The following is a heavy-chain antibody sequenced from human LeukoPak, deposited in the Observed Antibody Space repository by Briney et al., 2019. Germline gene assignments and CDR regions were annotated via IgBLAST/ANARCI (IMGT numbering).Heavy chain of an antibody. Sequence: ASGKVSCKASGGTFSSYAISWVRQAPGQGLEWMGGLIPIFGTANYAQKFQGRVTITADESTSTAYMELSSLRSEDTAVYYCAGHQDYYDSSGYVGYYFDYWGQGTLVTVSS. V-gene: IGHV1-69*01. CDR3: AGHQDYYDSSGYVGYYFDY. CDR1: GGTFSSYA. D-gene: IGHD3-22*01. J-gene: IGHJ4*02. CDR2: LIPIFGTA.